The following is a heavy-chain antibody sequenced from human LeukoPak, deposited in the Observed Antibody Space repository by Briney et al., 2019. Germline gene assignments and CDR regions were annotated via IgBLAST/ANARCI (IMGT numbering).Heavy chain of an antibody. Sequence: GGSLRLSCAASGFTVSSNYMSWVRQAPGKGLEWVSVIYSGGRTDYADSVKGRFTISRDNSKNTLYFQMSSLRAEDTAVYYCARISEAYYYYGMDVWAKGPRSPSP. CDR2: IYSGGRT. J-gene: IGHJ6*02. CDR3: ARISEAYYYYGMDV. V-gene: IGHV3-66*01. D-gene: IGHD1-26*01. CDR1: GFTVSSNY.